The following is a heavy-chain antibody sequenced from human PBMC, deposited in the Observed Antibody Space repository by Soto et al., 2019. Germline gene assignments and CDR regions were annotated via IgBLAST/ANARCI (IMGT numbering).Heavy chain of an antibody. J-gene: IGHJ3*02. D-gene: IGHD2-15*01. V-gene: IGHV3-66*01. CDR3: AREPRYCRGGSCSITGDGYDI. CDR1: GFIVSDTY. Sequence: GGSLRLSCTASGFIVSDTYVNWVRQAPGKGLEWVSVISNRGDTHYADSVGGRFSLSRDISDNTLHLQMNNLRVEDTAVYYCAREPRYCRGGSCSITGDGYDIWGQGTMVTVAS. CDR2: ISNRGDT.